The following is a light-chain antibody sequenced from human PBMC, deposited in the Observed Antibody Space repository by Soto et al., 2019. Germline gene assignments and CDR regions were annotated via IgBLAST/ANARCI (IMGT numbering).Light chain of an antibody. CDR2: DVS. CDR1: ISDVGGYNY. J-gene: IGLJ1*01. Sequence: ALTKAASVTGSPGESITISRTGTISDVGGYNYVSWYQQHPGKAPKLMIFDVSNRPSGVSNRFSGSKSGYTASLTISGLQAEDEADYYCSSYTSSSTYVFGTGTKVTVL. V-gene: IGLV2-14*03. CDR3: SSYTSSSTYV.